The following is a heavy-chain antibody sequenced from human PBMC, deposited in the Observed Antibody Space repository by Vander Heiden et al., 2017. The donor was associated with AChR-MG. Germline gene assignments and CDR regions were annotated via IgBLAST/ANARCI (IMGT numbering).Heavy chain of an antibody. V-gene: IGHV3-9*01. J-gene: IGHJ4*02. CDR1: GFTFDDYA. D-gene: IGHD3-22*01. CDR2: ISWNSGSI. CDR3: AKDMGYDSSGYPLDY. Sequence: EVQLVESGGGLVQPGRSLRLSCAASGFTFDDYAMHWVRQAPGKGLEWVSGISWNSGSIGYADSGKGRFTISRDNAKNSLYMQMNSMRAEDTALYYCAKDMGYDSSGYPLDYWGQGTLVTVSS.